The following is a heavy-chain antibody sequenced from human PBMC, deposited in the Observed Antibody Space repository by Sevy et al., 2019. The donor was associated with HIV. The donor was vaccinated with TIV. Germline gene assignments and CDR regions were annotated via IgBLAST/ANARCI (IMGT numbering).Heavy chain of an antibody. D-gene: IGHD2-2*01. CDR2: IHYTGST. CDR3: ARDWGTPAAHYWYFDL. CDR1: AVSITDYY. J-gene: IGHJ2*01. Sequence: SETLSLTCTVSAVSITDYYWSWIRPPPGKGLEWIANIHYTGSTNYKPSLQSRVTISVDTSKNQISLKLNSVTAADTAVYYCARDWGTPAAHYWYFDLWGRGTLVTVSS. V-gene: IGHV4-59*01.